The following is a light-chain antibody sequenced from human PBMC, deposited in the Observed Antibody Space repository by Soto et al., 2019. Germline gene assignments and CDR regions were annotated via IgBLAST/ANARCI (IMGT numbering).Light chain of an antibody. CDR2: DVS. J-gene: IGLJ2*01. CDR1: SSDVGGYNY. CDR3: SSYSSSSTVV. V-gene: IGLV2-14*03. Sequence: QSVLTRPASVSGSPGQSITISCTGTSSDVGGYNYVSWYQQHPGKAPKLMIYDVSNRPSGLSNRFSGSKSGNTASLTISGLQAEDEADYYCSSYSSSSTVVFGGGTKVTVL.